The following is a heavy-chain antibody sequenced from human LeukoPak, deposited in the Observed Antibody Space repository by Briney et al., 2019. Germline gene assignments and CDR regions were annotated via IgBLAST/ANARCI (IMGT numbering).Heavy chain of an antibody. CDR1: GFTFSDYY. Sequence: GGSLRLSCAASGFTFSDYYMSWIRQAPGKGLEWVSYISSSGSTIYYADSVKGRFTISRDNAKNSLYLQMNSLRAEDTAVYYCARDQPQTYYDILTGYFYYYYVDVWGKGTTVTVSS. CDR2: ISSSGSTI. J-gene: IGHJ6*03. V-gene: IGHV3-11*01. D-gene: IGHD3-9*01. CDR3: ARDQPQTYYDILTGYFYYYYVDV.